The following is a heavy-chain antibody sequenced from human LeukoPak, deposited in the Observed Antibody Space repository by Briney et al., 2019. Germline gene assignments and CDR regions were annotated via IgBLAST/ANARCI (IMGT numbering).Heavy chain of an antibody. D-gene: IGHD1-1*01. J-gene: IGHJ4*02. V-gene: IGHV3-23*01. CDR1: GFTFSSYA. CDR2: ISRSGGST. CDR3: AKPRLLSKLGTLFDY. Sequence: QTGGSLRLSCAASGFTFSSYAMSWVRQAPGKGLEWVSAISRSGGSTYYADSVKGRFTISSDNSKNTLYLQMNSLRAEDTAVYYCAKPRLLSKLGTLFDYWGQGTLVTVSS.